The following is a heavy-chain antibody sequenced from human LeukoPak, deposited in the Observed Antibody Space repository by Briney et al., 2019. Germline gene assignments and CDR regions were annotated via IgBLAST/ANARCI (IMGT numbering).Heavy chain of an antibody. CDR2: IYSGGST. D-gene: IGHD1-26*01. CDR3: ARWRSGSYFDY. J-gene: IGHJ4*02. Sequence: GGSLRLSCAASGFTVSSNYMSWVRQAPGKGLKWVSVIYSGGSTYYADSVKGRFTISRDNSKNTLYLQMNSLRAEDTAVYYCARWRSGSYFDYWGQGTLVTVSS. V-gene: IGHV3-53*01. CDR1: GFTVSSNY.